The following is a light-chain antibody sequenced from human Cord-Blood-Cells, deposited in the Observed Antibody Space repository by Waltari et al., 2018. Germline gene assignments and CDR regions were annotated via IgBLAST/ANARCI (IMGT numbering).Light chain of an antibody. CDR1: QSISSW. Sequence: DIQMTQSPSTLSASVGDRVTITCRASQSISSWLAWYQQKPGKAPKLLIYKASSLESGVPSRFSGSGSGTEFALTISSLQPDDFATDYCQQYNSYSITFGQGTRLGIK. J-gene: IGKJ5*01. CDR2: KAS. CDR3: QQYNSYSIT. V-gene: IGKV1-5*03.